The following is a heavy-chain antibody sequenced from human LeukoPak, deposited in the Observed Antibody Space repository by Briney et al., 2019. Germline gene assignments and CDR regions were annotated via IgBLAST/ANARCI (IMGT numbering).Heavy chain of an antibody. CDR3: AKEGSFMVRGVIFDY. Sequence: GGSLRLSCAASGFTFSSYGMHWVRQAPGKGLEWVAVISYDGSNKYYADSVKGRFTISRDNSKNTLYLQMNSLRAEDTAVYYCAKEGSFMVRGVIFDYWGQGTLVTVSS. D-gene: IGHD3-10*01. CDR1: GFTFSSYG. J-gene: IGHJ4*02. V-gene: IGHV3-30*18. CDR2: ISYDGSNK.